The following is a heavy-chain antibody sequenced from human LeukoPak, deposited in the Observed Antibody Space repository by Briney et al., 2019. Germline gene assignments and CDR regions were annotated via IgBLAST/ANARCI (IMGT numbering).Heavy chain of an antibody. Sequence: GGSLRLSCAASGFTFSSYAMSWVRQAPGKGLEWVSAISGSGGSTYHADSVKGRFTISRDNSKNTLYLQMNSLRAEDTAVYYCAKDIKPMVRGFMGDYWGQGTLATVSS. V-gene: IGHV3-23*01. D-gene: IGHD3-10*01. J-gene: IGHJ4*02. CDR1: GFTFSSYA. CDR2: ISGSGGST. CDR3: AKDIKPMVRGFMGDY.